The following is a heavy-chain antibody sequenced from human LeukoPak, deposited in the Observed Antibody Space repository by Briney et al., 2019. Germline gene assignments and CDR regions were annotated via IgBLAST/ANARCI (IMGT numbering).Heavy chain of an antibody. CDR1: GGSISSSSYY. CDR2: IYYSGST. CDR3: ARRGSRGVTPLDY. D-gene: IGHD4-23*01. Sequence: SETLSLTCTVSGGSISSSSYYWGWIRQPPGKGLEWIGSIYYSGSTYYNPSLKSRVTISVDTSKNQFSLELSSVTAADTAVYYCARRGSRGVTPLDYWGQGTLVTVSS. J-gene: IGHJ4*02. V-gene: IGHV4-39*01.